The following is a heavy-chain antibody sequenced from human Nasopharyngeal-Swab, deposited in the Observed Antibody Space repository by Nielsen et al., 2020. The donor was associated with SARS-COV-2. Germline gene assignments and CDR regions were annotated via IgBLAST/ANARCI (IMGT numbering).Heavy chain of an antibody. J-gene: IGHJ4*02. CDR3: AREYYYGSGSYYTD. V-gene: IGHV4-31*03. D-gene: IGHD3-10*01. CDR2: IYYSGST. CDR1: GGSISSGGYY. Sequence: SETLSLTCTVSGGSISSGGYYWSWIRQHPGKGLEWIGYIYYSGSTYYNPSLKSRVTISVDTSKNQFSLKLSSVTAADTAVYYCAREYYYGSGSYYTDWGQGTLVTVSS.